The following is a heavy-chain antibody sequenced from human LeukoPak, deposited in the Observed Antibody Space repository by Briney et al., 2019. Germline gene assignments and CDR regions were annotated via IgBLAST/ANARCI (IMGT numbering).Heavy chain of an antibody. J-gene: IGHJ4*02. CDR1: GFTFAHHS. D-gene: IGHD3-16*01. V-gene: IGHV3-23*01. Sequence: PGGSLRLSCMPSGFTFAHHSLSWVRQAPGKGLEWVSAISAGGGSTDYADSVKGRFTISRDDSKKTLYLQMNSLRAEDTAVYYCAKGPFSRDIDYWGQGTLVTVSS. CDR3: AKGPFSRDIDY. CDR2: ISAGGGST.